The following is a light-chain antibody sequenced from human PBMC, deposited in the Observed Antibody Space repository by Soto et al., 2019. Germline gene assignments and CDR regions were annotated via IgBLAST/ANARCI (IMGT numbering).Light chain of an antibody. CDR3: QQYNDWPWT. CDR1: QTISIN. CDR2: GAS. V-gene: IGKV3-15*01. J-gene: IGKJ1*01. Sequence: EILITQSPATLSVSPGERATLSCRASQTISINLAWYQQQPGQAPRLLIYGASTRATGIPARFSGSGSGTECTLTISRLQSEDVAVYYCQQYNDWPWTFGQGTKVDI.